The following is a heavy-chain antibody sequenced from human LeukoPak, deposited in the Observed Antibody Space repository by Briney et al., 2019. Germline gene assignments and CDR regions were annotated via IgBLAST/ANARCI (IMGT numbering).Heavy chain of an antibody. CDR3: ARGRRGYCSGGSCPLGYFQH. CDR1: GFTFSSYS. Sequence: GGSLRLSCAASGFTFSSYSMNWVRQAPGKGLEWVSSISSSSSYIFYADSLKGRFTISRDNAKNSLYLQMNSLRAEDTAVYYCARGRRGYCSGGSCPLGYFQHWGQGTLVTVSS. V-gene: IGHV3-21*01. D-gene: IGHD2-15*01. CDR2: ISSSSSYI. J-gene: IGHJ1*01.